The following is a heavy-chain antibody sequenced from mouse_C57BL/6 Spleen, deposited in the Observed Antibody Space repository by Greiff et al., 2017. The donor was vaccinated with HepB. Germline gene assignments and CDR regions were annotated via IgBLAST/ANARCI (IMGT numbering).Heavy chain of an antibody. D-gene: IGHD2-4*01. CDR1: GYTFTSYG. J-gene: IGHJ3*01. V-gene: IGHV1-81*01. CDR3: ARGDYVAWFAY. CDR2: IYPRSGNT. Sequence: VQLQQSGAELARPGASVKLSCKASGYTFTSYGISWVKQRTGQGLEWIGEIYPRSGNTYYNEKFKGKATLTADKSSSPAYMELRSLTSEDSAVYFCARGDYVAWFAYWGQGTLVTVSA.